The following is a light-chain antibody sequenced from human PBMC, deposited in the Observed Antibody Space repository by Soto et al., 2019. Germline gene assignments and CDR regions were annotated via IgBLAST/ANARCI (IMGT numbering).Light chain of an antibody. CDR2: ENN. CDR3: QSYDSSLSGYV. Sequence: HSVLTQPPSVSKAPGQRVTISCTGSSSNIGAGYEAHWYQQVPGTAPKLLIYENNNRPSGVPDRFSGSKSGTSASLAITGLQAEDEAEYYCQSYDSSLSGYVFGTGTKVTVL. CDR1: SSNIGAGYE. V-gene: IGLV1-40*01. J-gene: IGLJ1*01.